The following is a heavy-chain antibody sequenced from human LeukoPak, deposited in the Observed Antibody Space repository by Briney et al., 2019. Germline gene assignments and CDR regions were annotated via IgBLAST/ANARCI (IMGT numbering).Heavy chain of an antibody. D-gene: IGHD3-22*01. CDR2: ISSSGDTI. Sequence: PGGSLRLSCAASGFNFSSYAMNWVRQAPGKGLECVSYISSSGDTIYYADSVKGRFAISRDNAKNTLYLQMNSLRAEDTAVYYCARDLGDNSGYYYIWGQGTLVTVSS. CDR3: ARDLGDNSGYYYI. J-gene: IGHJ4*02. CDR1: GFNFSSYA. V-gene: IGHV3-48*04.